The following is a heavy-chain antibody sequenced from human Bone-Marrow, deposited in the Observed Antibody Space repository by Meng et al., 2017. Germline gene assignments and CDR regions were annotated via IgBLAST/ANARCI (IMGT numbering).Heavy chain of an antibody. CDR3: ARGEDSSQFYYYYYYGMDV. D-gene: IGHD6-6*01. CDR1: GYTFTTYG. J-gene: IGHJ6*02. CDR2: ISTYNGYT. Sequence: ASVKVSCKASGYTFTTYGISWVRQAPGQGLEWMGWISTYNGYTNYAQKLQGRLTMTTDTSTTTAYMELRSLRSDDTAVYYCARGEDSSQFYYYYYYGMDVWGQGTTVTVSS. V-gene: IGHV1-18*01.